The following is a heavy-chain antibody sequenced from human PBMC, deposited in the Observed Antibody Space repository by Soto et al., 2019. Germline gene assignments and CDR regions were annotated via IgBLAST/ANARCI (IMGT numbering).Heavy chain of an antibody. J-gene: IGHJ6*02. D-gene: IGHD7-27*01. CDR1: GCAIDRGGYY. Sequence: TLYLTCKVSGCAIDRGGYYWCWIRQHPGKGLEWIGHIYYTGSAYYKPSLKSRVSMSIDTSQNQFSLELISVTAADTAVYYCARVGTSYARRGLDVWGQGTTATVSS. V-gene: IGHV4-31*03. CDR2: IYYTGSA. CDR3: ARVGTSYARRGLDV.